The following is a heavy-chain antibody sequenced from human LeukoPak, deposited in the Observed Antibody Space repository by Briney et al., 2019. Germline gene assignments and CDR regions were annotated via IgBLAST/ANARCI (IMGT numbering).Heavy chain of an antibody. D-gene: IGHD6-13*01. J-gene: IGHJ3*02. CDR2: IRYDGSNK. CDR3: AKDSSSSWYPDAFDI. V-gene: IGHV3-30*02. CDR1: GFTFSSYG. Sequence: SGGSLRLSCAASGFTFSSYGMHWVRQAPGKGLEWVAFIRYDGSNKYYADSVKGRFTISRDNSKNTLYLQMNSLRAEDTAVYYCAKDSSSSWYPDAFDIWGQGTMVTVSS.